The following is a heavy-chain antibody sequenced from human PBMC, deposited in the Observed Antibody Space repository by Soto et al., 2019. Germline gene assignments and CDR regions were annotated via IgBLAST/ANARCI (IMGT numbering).Heavy chain of an antibody. V-gene: IGHV3-73*01. J-gene: IGHJ4*02. CDR2: TRSKANSYAT. Sequence: PGGSLRLSCAASGFTFSGSAMHWVRQASGKGLEWVGRTRSKANSYATAYAASVKGRFTISRDNARNSLYLQMNSLREEDTAVYYCARVSDYANWGQGTLVTVSS. D-gene: IGHD2-2*01. CDR1: GFTFSGSA. CDR3: ARVSDYAN.